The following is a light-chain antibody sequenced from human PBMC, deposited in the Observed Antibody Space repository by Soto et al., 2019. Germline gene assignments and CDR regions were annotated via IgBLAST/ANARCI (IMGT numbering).Light chain of an antibody. CDR1: QSVSRY. CDR3: QQRSNWPIT. V-gene: IGKV3-11*01. Sequence: EIVLTQSPATLSLSPGDRATLSCRASQSVSRYLAWYQQNPGQAPRLLIYDASNRATGIPARFSGSGSGTDFTLTISSLDPEDFAVYYCQQRSNWPITFGQGTRLELK. CDR2: DAS. J-gene: IGKJ5*01.